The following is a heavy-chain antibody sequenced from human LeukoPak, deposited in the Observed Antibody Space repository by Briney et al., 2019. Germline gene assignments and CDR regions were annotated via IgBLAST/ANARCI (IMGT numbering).Heavy chain of an antibody. J-gene: IGHJ4*02. CDR2: IYYSGST. D-gene: IGHD3-22*01. CDR1: GDSISSYY. V-gene: IGHV4-59*01. Sequence: SETLSLTCTVSGDSISSYYWSWIRQPPGKGLEWIGYIYYSGSTNYNPSLKSRVTISVDTSKNQFSLKLSSVTAADTAVYYCAREGPIYYDSSGYYFDYWGQGTLVTVSS. CDR3: AREGPIYYDSSGYYFDY.